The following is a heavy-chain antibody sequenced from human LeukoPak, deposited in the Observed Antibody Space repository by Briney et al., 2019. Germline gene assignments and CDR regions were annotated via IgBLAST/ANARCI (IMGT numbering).Heavy chain of an antibody. D-gene: IGHD3-10*01. CDR1: GYSFTDHH. Sequence: ASAKVSCKASGYSFTDHHILWVRQAPGQGLEWMGWIHPNGRDTKYAQKFQGRMTMTTDTSITTAYMELNRVTSDDTAIYYCSGHYGPGPVWGQGTLVTASS. J-gene: IGHJ4*02. CDR3: SGHYGPGPV. V-gene: IGHV1-2*02. CDR2: IHPNGRDT.